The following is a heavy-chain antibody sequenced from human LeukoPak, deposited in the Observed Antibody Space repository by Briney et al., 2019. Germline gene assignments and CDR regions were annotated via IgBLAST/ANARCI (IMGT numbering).Heavy chain of an antibody. D-gene: IGHD2-2*01. J-gene: IGHJ6*02. CDR3: VYCSSTSCYAGMDV. Sequence: ASVRVSCKASGYTFTGYYMHWVRQAPGQGLEWMGWINPNSGGTNYAQKFQGRVTMTRGTSISTAYMELSRLRSDDTAVYYCVYCSSTSCYAGMDVWGQGTTVTVSS. V-gene: IGHV1-2*02. CDR1: GYTFTGYY. CDR2: INPNSGGT.